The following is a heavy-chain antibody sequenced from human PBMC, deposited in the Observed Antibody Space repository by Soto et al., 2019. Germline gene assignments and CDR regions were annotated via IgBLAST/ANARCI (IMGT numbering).Heavy chain of an antibody. CDR1: GYTFTSYG. V-gene: IGHV1-18*01. J-gene: IGHJ3*02. Sequence: QVQLVQSGAEVKKPGASVKVSCKASGYTFTSYGISWVRQAPGQGLEWMGWISAYNGNTNYAQKLQGRVTMTTDTSTRTAYMELRSLRSDETDVYYCGPGGLSVASYAFYIWGQGTMVTVSS. CDR3: GPGGLSVASYAFYI. CDR2: ISAYNGNT. D-gene: IGHD2-21*01.